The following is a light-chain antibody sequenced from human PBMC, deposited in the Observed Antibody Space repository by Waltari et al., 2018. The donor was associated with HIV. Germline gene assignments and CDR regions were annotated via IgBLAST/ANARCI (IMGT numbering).Light chain of an antibody. V-gene: IGLV2-23*02. Sequence: QSALTQPASVSGSPGQSVTISCTGSGSDVGYYNYISWSQQHPGKPPKCLIYDVDKRPSGISNRFSASKSGNTASLTISGLQAEDEADYYCCSFVINKFIFGSGTKVVVL. CDR3: CSFVINKFI. J-gene: IGLJ1*01. CDR2: DVD. CDR1: GSDVGYYNY.